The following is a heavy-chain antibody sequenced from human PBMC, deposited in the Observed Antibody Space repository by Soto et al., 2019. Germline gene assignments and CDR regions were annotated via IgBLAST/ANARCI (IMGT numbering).Heavy chain of an antibody. CDR2: MNPNSGNT. V-gene: IGHV1-8*01. Sequence: ASVKVSCKASGYTFTSYDINWVRQATGQGLEWMGWMNPNSGNTGYAQKFQGRVTMTRNTSISTAYMELSSLRSEDAAVYYCARDRIPYYYDSSGYAGHDAFDIWGQGTMVTVSS. CDR3: ARDRIPYYYDSSGYAGHDAFDI. D-gene: IGHD3-22*01. J-gene: IGHJ3*02. CDR1: GYTFTSYD.